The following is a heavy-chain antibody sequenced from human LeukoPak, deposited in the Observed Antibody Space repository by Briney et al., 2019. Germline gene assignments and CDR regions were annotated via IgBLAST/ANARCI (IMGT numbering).Heavy chain of an antibody. CDR1: GGFISSYY. D-gene: IGHD6-13*01. CDR2: IYYSGST. V-gene: IGHV4-30-4*01. CDR3: ARGGYSSSWYSWFDP. Sequence: SETLSLTCTVSGGFISSYYWSWIRQPPGKGLEWIGYIYYSGSTYYNPSLKSRVTISVDTSKNQFSLKLSSVTAADTAVYYCARGGYSSSWYSWFDPWGQGTLVTVSS. J-gene: IGHJ5*02.